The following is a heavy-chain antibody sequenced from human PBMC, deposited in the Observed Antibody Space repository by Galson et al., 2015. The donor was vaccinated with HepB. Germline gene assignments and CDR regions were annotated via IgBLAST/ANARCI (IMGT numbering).Heavy chain of an antibody. D-gene: IGHD3-3*01. J-gene: IGHJ2*01. CDR3: AREAIINYDFWSGYRHFYWYFDL. CDR1: GFTFSSYS. CDR2: ISSSSSTI. V-gene: IGHV3-48*02. Sequence: SLRLSCAASGFTFSSYSMNWVRQAPGKGLEWVSYISSSSSTIYYADSVKGRFTISRDNAKNSLYLQMNSLRDEDTAVYYCAREAIINYDFWSGYRHFYWYFDLWGRGTLVTVSS.